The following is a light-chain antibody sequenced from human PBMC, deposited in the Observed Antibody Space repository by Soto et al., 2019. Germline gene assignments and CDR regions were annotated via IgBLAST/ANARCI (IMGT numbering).Light chain of an antibody. CDR2: EVN. V-gene: IGLV2-8*01. CDR1: SSDVGGYNY. J-gene: IGLJ3*02. Sequence: QSALIQPASVSGSRGQSITISCTGASSDVGGYNYVSWYQQFPGRAPKVMIYEVNKRPSGVPDRFSGSKSGYTASLTVSGLQTEDEAFYYCSSSAGIYHYLVFGGGTKLTVL. CDR3: SSSAGIYHYLV.